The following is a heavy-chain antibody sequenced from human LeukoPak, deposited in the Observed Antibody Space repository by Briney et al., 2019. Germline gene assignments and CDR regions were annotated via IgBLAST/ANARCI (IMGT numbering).Heavy chain of an antibody. J-gene: IGHJ4*02. V-gene: IGHV4-39*07. CDR3: ARARRYYDSLTAFDY. Sequence: SSYGMHWVRQAPGKGLEWIGSIYYSGSTYYNPSLKSRVTISVDTSKNQFSLKLSSVTAADTAVYYCARARRYYDSLTAFDYWGQGTLVTVSS. CDR2: IYYSGST. CDR1: SSYG. D-gene: IGHD3-22*01.